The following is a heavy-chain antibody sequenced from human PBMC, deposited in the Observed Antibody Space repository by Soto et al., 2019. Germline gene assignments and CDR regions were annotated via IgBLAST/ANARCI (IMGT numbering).Heavy chain of an antibody. D-gene: IGHD2-15*01. CDR2: IYYSGST. Sequence: SETLSLTCTVSGGSISSGDYYWTWIRQPPGKGLEWIGYIYYSGSTYYNPSLKSRVTISVDTSKNQFSLKLSSVTAADTAVYYCARARGARYFDYWGKGTLVTVS. J-gene: IGHJ4*02. CDR1: GGSISSGDYY. CDR3: ARARGARYFDY. V-gene: IGHV4-30-4*01.